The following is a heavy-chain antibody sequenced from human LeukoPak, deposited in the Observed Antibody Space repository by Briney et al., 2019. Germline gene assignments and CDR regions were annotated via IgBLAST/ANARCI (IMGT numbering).Heavy chain of an antibody. D-gene: IGHD3-9*01. J-gene: IGHJ4*02. V-gene: IGHV5-51*01. CDR3: ARLGILTGYLFDY. CDR1: GYSFTSYW. Sequence: KRGESLKISCQGSGYSFTSYWIGWVRQMPGKGLEWMGIIYPGDSDTRYSPSFQGQVTISADKSISTAYLQWSSLKASDTAMYYCARLGILTGYLFDYWGQGTLVTVSS. CDR2: IYPGDSDT.